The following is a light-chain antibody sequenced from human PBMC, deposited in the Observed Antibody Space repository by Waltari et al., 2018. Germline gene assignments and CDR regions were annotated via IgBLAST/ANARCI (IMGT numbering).Light chain of an antibody. CDR1: SSHVVNYKL. CDR3: GSYAGRTTWV. CDR2: EGN. Sequence: QSALTQPASVSGAPGQSITISCTGASSHVVNYKLVSWYHQHPGKVPKLMIYEGNKRPSGISSRFSGSESGTTASLTISGLQTEDEADYYCGSYAGRTTWVFGGGTRLTVL. V-gene: IGLV2-23*01. J-gene: IGLJ3*02.